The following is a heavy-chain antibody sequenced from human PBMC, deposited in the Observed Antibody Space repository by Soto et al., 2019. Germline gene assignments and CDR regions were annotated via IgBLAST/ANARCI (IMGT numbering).Heavy chain of an antibody. J-gene: IGHJ6*02. CDR1: GGPFSGYY. CDR3: ARGRDYYGSGSYYKRHFYYYYGMDV. V-gene: IGHV4-34*01. D-gene: IGHD3-10*01. Sequence: LSLTCAVYGGPFSGYYWSWIRQPPGKGLEWIGEINHSGSTNYNPSLKSRVTISVDTSKNQFSLKLSSVTAADTAVYYCARGRDYYGSGSYYKRHFYYYYGMDVWGQGTTVTVSS. CDR2: INHSGST.